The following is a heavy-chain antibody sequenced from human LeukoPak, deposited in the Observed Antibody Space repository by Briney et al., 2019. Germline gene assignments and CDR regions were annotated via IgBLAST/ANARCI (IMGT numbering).Heavy chain of an antibody. J-gene: IGHJ6*03. CDR1: GGSISSYY. CDR3: ARSYAYYYYYTDV. Sequence: SETLSLTCTVSGGSISSYYWSWIRQPPGKGLEWIGYIYYSGSTDYNPSLKSRVTISVDTSKNQFSLKLSSVTAADTAVYYCARSYAYYYYYTDVWGKGTTVTVSS. V-gene: IGHV4-59*01. CDR2: IYYSGST. D-gene: IGHD3-16*01.